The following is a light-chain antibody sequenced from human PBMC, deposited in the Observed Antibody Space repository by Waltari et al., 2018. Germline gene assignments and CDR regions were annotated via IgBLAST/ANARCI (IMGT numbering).Light chain of an antibody. CDR3: GTWDVSLTAAV. J-gene: IGLJ3*02. CDR1: TSNIGPNP. V-gene: IGLV1-51*01. CDR2: DNS. Sequence: QPVSTSPSPVSAGPGQKVTTSCSADTSNIGPNPQQPYQQLPGTAPKLLIYDNSKRPSGIPDRFSGSKSGTSATLGITGLQTGDEADYYCGTWDVSLTAAVFGGGTTVSVL.